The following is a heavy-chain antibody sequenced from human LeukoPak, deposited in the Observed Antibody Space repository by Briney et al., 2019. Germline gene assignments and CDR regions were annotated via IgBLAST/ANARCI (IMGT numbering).Heavy chain of an antibody. V-gene: IGHV3-23*01. CDR2: ISGSGGST. CDR1: GFTFSSYA. Sequence: PGGSLRLSCAASGFTFSSYAMSWVRQAPGKGLEWVSAISGSGGSTCYADSVKGRFTISRDNAKNTLYLQMNSLRAEDTAVYYCARDGYSYGWEKIQYYYYMDVWGKGTTVTVSS. CDR3: ARDGYSYGWEKIQYYYYMDV. D-gene: IGHD5-18*01. J-gene: IGHJ6*03.